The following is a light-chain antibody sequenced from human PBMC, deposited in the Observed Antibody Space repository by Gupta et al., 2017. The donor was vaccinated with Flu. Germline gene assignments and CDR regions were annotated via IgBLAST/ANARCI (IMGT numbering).Light chain of an antibody. V-gene: IGLV1-44*01. J-gene: IGLJ2*01. CDR1: SPNIGSNT. Sequence: QSVLTQPPSASGTPGQRVTISCSGSSPNIGSNTVNWYQQLPGTAPKRLIYSNNQRPSGVPDRFSGSKSGTSASLAISGLQSEDEADYYCAAWDDSLNGLVFGGGTKLTVL. CDR2: SNN. CDR3: AAWDDSLNGLV.